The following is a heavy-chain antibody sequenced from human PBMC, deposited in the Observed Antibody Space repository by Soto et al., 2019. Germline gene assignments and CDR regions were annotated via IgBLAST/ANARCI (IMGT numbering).Heavy chain of an antibody. CDR2: ISGSGGST. J-gene: IGHJ4*02. CDR1: GFTFSSYA. V-gene: IGHV3-23*01. D-gene: IGHD1-26*01. Sequence: PGGFLRLSCAASGFTFSSYAMSWVRQAPGKGLEWVSAISGSGGSTYYADSVKGRFTISRDNSKNTLYLQMNSLRAEDTAVYYCAKDWHHYSGSPLDIRRRLLEHFDYWGQGTLVTVSS. CDR3: AKDWHHYSGSPLDIRRRLLEHFDY.